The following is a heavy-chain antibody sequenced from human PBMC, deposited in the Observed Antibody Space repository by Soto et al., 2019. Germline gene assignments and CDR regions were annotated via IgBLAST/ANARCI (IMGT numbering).Heavy chain of an antibody. J-gene: IGHJ5*02. Sequence: PSETLSRTCIVSGGSISSVGYYWSWIRQHPGKGLEWMGYIYYIGIXXYNPSLKXXVTISVDTSNXQFSLXLSSVTSADTAVYYCARRVFPWGQGTLVTVSS. V-gene: IGHV4-31*01. CDR3: ARRVFP. CDR1: GGSISSVGYY. D-gene: IGHD2-8*01. CDR2: IYYIGIX.